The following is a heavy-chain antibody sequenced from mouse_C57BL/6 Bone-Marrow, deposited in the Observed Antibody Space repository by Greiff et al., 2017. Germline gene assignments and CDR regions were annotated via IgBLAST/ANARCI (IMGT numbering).Heavy chain of an antibody. D-gene: IGHD1-1*01. V-gene: IGHV1-81*01. CDR3: ARCYCGSSFYWYFDV. CDR2: IYPRSGNT. Sequence: VQRVESGAELARPGASVKLSCKASGYTFTSYGISWVKQRTGQGLEWIGEIYPRSGNTYSNEKFKGKATLTADKSSSTAYIELRSLTSEDSAVYFCARCYCGSSFYWYFDVWGTGTTVTVSS. CDR1: GYTFTSYG. J-gene: IGHJ1*03.